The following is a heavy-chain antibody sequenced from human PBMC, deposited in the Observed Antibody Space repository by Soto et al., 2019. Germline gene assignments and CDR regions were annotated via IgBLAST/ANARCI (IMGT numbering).Heavy chain of an antibody. V-gene: IGHV4-59*08. D-gene: IGHD2-15*01. CDR1: GGSISSYY. Sequence: TSETLSLTCTVSGGSISSYYWSWIRQPPGKGLEWIGYIYYSGSTNYNPSLKSRVTISVDTFKNQFSLKLSSVTAADTAVYYCASTRPSNYWSGGSCYSAYYYMDVWGKGTTVTVSS. CDR3: ASTRPSNYWSGGSCYSAYYYMDV. CDR2: IYYSGST. J-gene: IGHJ6*03.